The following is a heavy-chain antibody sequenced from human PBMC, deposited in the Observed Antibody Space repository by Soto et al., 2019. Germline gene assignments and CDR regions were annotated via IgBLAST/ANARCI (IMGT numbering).Heavy chain of an antibody. Sequence: ASVKVSCKVSGYTLTELSMHWVRQAPGKGLEWTGGFDPEDGETIYAQKFQGRVTMTEDTSTDTAYMELSSLRSEDAAVYYCATAGYYDSSGFTFDYWGQGTLVTVSS. V-gene: IGHV1-24*01. J-gene: IGHJ4*02. D-gene: IGHD3-22*01. CDR1: GYTLTELS. CDR3: ATAGYYDSSGFTFDY. CDR2: FDPEDGET.